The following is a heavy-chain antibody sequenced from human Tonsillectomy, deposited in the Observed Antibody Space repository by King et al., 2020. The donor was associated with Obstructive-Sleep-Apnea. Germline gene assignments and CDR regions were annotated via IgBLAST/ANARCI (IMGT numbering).Heavy chain of an antibody. CDR2: INPSGGAT. Sequence: VQLVESGAEVKKPGASVKVSCKASGYTFTSYYLHWVRQAPGQGLEWLGIINPSGGATNYAQKFQGRGTMTRDTSTGTVYMALSSLRSEDTAVYYCARDGAHGSGSYLLYWGQGTLVTVSS. V-gene: IGHV1-46*01. CDR3: ARDGAHGSGSYLLY. D-gene: IGHD3-10*01. CDR1: GYTFTSYY. J-gene: IGHJ4*02.